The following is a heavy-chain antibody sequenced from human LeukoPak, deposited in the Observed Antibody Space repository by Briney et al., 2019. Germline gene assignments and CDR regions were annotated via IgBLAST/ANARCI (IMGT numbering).Heavy chain of an antibody. CDR1: GYTFTSYA. CDR3: ARMAYDFWSGYYFDY. Sequence: ASVKVSCKASGYTFTSYAMNWMRQAPGQGLEWMGWINTNTGNPTYAQGFTGRFVFSLDTSVSTAYLQISSLKAEDTAVYYCARMAYDFWSGYYFDYWGQGTLVTVSS. CDR2: INTNTGNP. V-gene: IGHV7-4-1*02. J-gene: IGHJ4*02. D-gene: IGHD3-3*01.